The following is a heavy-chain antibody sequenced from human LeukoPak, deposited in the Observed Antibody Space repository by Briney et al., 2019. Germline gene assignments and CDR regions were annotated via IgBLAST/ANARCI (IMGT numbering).Heavy chain of an antibody. D-gene: IGHD3-10*01. J-gene: IGHJ5*02. V-gene: IGHV1-46*01. CDR2: INPTGTGT. Sequence: ASVKVSCTASGYTFINNWMHWVRQAPGQGLEWIGLINPTGTGTLYAQKFQGRVTMTRDMSTSTDYMELSSLRSEDTAVYYCARYNSVGDIAWWFDRWGQGTLVTVSS. CDR1: GYTFINNW. CDR3: ARYNSVGDIAWWFDR.